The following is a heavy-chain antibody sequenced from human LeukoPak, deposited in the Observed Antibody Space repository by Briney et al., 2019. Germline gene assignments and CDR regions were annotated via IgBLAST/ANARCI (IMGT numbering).Heavy chain of an antibody. CDR1: GGSISSGSYY. CDR2: IYTSGST. V-gene: IGHV4-61*02. Sequence: SQTLSLTCTVSGGSISSGSYYWSWIRQPAGKGLEWIGRIYTSGSTNYNPSLKSRVTISVDTSKNQFSLKLSSVTAADTAVYYCAKSGQWLAPVEIDYWGQGTLVTVSS. CDR3: AKSGQWLAPVEIDY. J-gene: IGHJ4*02. D-gene: IGHD6-19*01.